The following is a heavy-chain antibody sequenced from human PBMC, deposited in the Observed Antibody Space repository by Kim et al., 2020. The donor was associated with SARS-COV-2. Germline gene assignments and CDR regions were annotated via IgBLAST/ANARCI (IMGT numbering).Heavy chain of an antibody. CDR1: GFTLRSYS. J-gene: IGHJ4*02. CDR2: ISSTGTYI. Sequence: GGSLRLSCAASGFTLRSYSLNWVRQAPGKGLEWVSSISSTGTYIYYADSVKGRFTISRDNAKKSVYLQMNSLRGEDTAVYYCARALGANVGPFDYWGQGTLVTVSS. D-gene: IGHD1-26*01. V-gene: IGHV3-21*01. CDR3: ARALGANVGPFDY.